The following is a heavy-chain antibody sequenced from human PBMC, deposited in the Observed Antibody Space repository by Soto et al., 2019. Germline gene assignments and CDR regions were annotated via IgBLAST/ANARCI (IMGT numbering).Heavy chain of an antibody. V-gene: IGHV3-23*01. Sequence: GGSLRLSCAASGFTFISYAMSWVRQAPGRGLEWVSAISGSGGSTYYADSVKGRFTISRDNSKNTLYLQMNSLRAEDTAVYYCARGAGYSGYDMFDYWGQGTLVTVSS. CDR3: ARGAGYSGYDMFDY. D-gene: IGHD5-12*01. J-gene: IGHJ4*02. CDR1: GFTFISYA. CDR2: ISGSGGST.